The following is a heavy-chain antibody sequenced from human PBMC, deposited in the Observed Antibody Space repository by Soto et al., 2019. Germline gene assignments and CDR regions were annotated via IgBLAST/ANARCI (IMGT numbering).Heavy chain of an antibody. D-gene: IGHD1-26*01. V-gene: IGHV4-39*01. CDR3: ARHSSIVLPWFDP. CDR2: IYSSGGT. CDR1: GGSISSSGDY. Sequence: SETLSLTCTFSGGSISSSGDYWGWIRQPPGRGLEWIGSIYSSGGTYYNPSLKSRVTISIDTSKNQFSLKLSFVTAADTAVYYCARHSSIVLPWFDPWGQRTLVTVSS. J-gene: IGHJ5*02.